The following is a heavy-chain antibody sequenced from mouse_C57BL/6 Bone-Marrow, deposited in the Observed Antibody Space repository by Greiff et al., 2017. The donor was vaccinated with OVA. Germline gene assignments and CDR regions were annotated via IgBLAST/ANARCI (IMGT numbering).Heavy chain of an antibody. J-gene: IGHJ2*01. D-gene: IGHD1-1*01. Sequence: QVQLQQSGAELARPGASVKLSCKASGYTFTSYGISWVKQRTGQGLEWIGEIYPRSGNTYYNEKFKGKATLTADKSSSTAYMELRSLTSEDSAVYVCALLRSFPYYFDYWGQGTTLTVSS. CDR2: IYPRSGNT. CDR3: ALLRSFPYYFDY. CDR1: GYTFTSYG. V-gene: IGHV1-81*01.